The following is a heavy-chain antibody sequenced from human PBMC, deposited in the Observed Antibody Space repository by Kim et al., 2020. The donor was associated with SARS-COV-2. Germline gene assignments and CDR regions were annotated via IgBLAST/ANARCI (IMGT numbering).Heavy chain of an antibody. CDR3: AKVGY. Sequence: GGSLRLSCAASGFTFDDYAMHWVRQAPGKGLEWVSGISWNSGSIGYADSVKGRFTISRDNAKNSLYLQMNSLRAEDTALYYCAKVGYWGQGTLVTVSS. CDR1: GFTFDDYA. V-gene: IGHV3-9*01. J-gene: IGHJ4*02. CDR2: ISWNSGSI.